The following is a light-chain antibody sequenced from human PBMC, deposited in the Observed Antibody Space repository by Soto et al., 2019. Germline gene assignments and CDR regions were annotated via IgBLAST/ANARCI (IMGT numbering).Light chain of an antibody. V-gene: IGLV2-8*01. Sequence: QSALTQAPSASGSPGQSGTISCTGTSSDVGGYNFVSWYQQHPGKAPKLLIYEVSKRPSGVPDRFSGSKSDNTASLTVSGLQAEDEADYYCSSFAGGNNLLFGGGTKVTVL. J-gene: IGLJ2*01. CDR3: SSFAGGNNLL. CDR2: EVS. CDR1: SSDVGGYNF.